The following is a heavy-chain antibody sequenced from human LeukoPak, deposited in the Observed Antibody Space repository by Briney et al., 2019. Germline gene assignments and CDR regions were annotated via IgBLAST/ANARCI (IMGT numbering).Heavy chain of an antibody. J-gene: IGHJ5*02. Sequence: SETLSLTCTVSGDSIYSGNYYWSWIRQPPGKGLEWIGEINHSGSTNYNPSLKSRVTISVDTSKNQFSLKLSSVTAADTAVYYCARRSGGVVRRSSSWNAGPSWFDPWGQGTLVTVSS. D-gene: IGHD6-13*01. CDR3: ARRSGGVVRRSSSWNAGPSWFDP. CDR1: GDSIYSGNYY. V-gene: IGHV4-39*07. CDR2: INHSGST.